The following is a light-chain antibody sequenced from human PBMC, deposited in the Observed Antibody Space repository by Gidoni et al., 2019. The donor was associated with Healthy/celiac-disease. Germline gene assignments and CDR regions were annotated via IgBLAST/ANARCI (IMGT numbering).Light chain of an antibody. CDR2: DAS. CDR1: QSVSSY. CDR3: QQRSNCR. Sequence: EIVLTQSPATLSLSPGERATLSCRASQSVSSYLAWYQQKPGQAPRLLIYDASNRATGIPARFSGSGSGTDFTLTISSLEPEDFAVYYCQQRSNCRFXPXTKVDIK. J-gene: IGKJ3*01. V-gene: IGKV3-11*01.